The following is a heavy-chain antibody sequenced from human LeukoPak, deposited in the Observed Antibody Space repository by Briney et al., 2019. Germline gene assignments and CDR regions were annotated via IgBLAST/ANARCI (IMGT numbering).Heavy chain of an antibody. CDR1: GFTLSSYS. J-gene: IGHJ4*02. V-gene: IGHV3-21*01. CDR3: ARDVLAYCSSTSCYDPFPFDY. D-gene: IGHD2-2*01. CDR2: ISSSSSYI. Sequence: GGSLRVSCAASGFTLSSYSMNWVRQAPGKGLEWVSSISSSSSYIYYADSVKGRFTISRDNAKNSLYLQMNSLRAEDTAVYYCARDVLAYCSSTSCYDPFPFDYWGQGTLVSVPS.